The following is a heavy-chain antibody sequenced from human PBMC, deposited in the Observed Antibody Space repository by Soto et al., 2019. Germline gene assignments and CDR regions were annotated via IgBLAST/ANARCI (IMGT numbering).Heavy chain of an antibody. J-gene: IGHJ6*02. CDR3: SRPPKRSHDFWSSYSLDDMDV. Sequence: EVQLVESGGGLVQPGGSLKLSCAASGFTFSGSAIHWVRQASGKGLEWVGLIRNRANNYATVYAASVKGRITISRDDSENTAFLQMDSLKTEDTAVYYCSRPPKRSHDFWSSYSLDDMDVWGQGTTVTVSS. V-gene: IGHV3-73*02. CDR1: GFTFSGSA. CDR2: IRNRANNYAT. D-gene: IGHD3-3*01.